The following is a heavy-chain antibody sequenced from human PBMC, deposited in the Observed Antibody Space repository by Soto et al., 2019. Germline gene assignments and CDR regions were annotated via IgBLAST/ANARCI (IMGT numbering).Heavy chain of an antibody. CDR2: IIPIFGTA. D-gene: IGHD3-3*01. CDR1: GGTFSSYA. V-gene: IGHV1-69*06. Sequence: ASVKVSCKASGGTFSSYAISWVRQAPGQGLEWMGGIIPIFGTANYAQKFQGRVTITADKSTSTAYMELSSLRSEDTAVYYCALNRVFGVVITSLCDYWGQGTLATVYS. J-gene: IGHJ4*02. CDR3: ALNRVFGVVITSLCDY.